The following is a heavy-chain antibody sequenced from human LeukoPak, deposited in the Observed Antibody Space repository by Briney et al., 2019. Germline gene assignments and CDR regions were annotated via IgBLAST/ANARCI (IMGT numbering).Heavy chain of an antibody. CDR1: RYTLRRYC. Sequence: ASVKVSCKASRYTLRRYCISWVRQAPGQGLEWMGWISGYTGNTNYAQNLQGRVTMTTDTSTSTAYMELRSLRSDDTALYYCARSSWFGGRSEWRWFDPWGQGTLVTVSS. D-gene: IGHD3-10*01. CDR2: ISGYTGNT. CDR3: ARSSWFGGRSEWRWFDP. V-gene: IGHV1-18*01. J-gene: IGHJ5*02.